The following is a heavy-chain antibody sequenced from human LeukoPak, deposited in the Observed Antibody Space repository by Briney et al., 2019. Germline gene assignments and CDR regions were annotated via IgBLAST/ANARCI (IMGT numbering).Heavy chain of an antibody. V-gene: IGHV4-39*07. CDR2: IYYSGST. Sequence: SETLSLTCTVSGGSISSSSYYWGWIRQPPGKGLEWIGSIYYSGSTYYNPSLKSRVTISVDTSKNQFSLRLSSVTAADTAVYYCARASGYRGFDYWGRGTLVTVSS. CDR3: ARASGYRGFDY. CDR1: GGSISSSSYY. J-gene: IGHJ4*02. D-gene: IGHD5-12*01.